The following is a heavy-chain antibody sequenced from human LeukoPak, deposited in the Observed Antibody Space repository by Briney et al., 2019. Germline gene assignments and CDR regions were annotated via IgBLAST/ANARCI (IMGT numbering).Heavy chain of an antibody. CDR1: GYTFTGYY. CDR3: ARERDEEALGAFDI. Sequence: ASVKVSCKASGYTFTGYYMHWVRQAPGQGLGWMGWINPNSGGTNYAQKFQGRVTMTRDTSISTAHMELSRLRSDDTAVYYCARERDEEALGAFDIWGQGTMVAVSS. CDR2: INPNSGGT. D-gene: IGHD7-27*01. J-gene: IGHJ3*02. V-gene: IGHV1-2*02.